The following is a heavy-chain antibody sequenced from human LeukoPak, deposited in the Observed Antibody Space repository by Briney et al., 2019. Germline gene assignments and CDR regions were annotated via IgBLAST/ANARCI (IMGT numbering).Heavy chain of an antibody. J-gene: IGHJ6*03. CDR1: GFTFSSYS. D-gene: IGHD3-22*01. CDR3: ARDADYYYDSSGYQYYYYYYMDV. V-gene: IGHV3-21*01. CDR2: ISSSSSYI. Sequence: GGSLRLSCAASGFTFSSYSMNWVRQAPGKGLEWVSSISSSSSYIYYADSVKGRFTISRDNAKNSLYLQMNSLRAEDTAVYYCARDADYYYDSSGYQYYYYYYMDVWGKGTTVTVSS.